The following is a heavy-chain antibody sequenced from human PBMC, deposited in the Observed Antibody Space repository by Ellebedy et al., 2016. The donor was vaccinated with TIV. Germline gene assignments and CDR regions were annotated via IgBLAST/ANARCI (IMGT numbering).Heavy chain of an antibody. CDR1: GFTVSPKY. J-gene: IGHJ3*02. Sequence: GESLKISXGVSGFTVSPKYMSWVRQAPGKGLEWVSLMYSDTNIYYAHSVKGRFTIYRDTSKNTLFLQMDRLRAEDTALYYCVAPGNAWANDAFDIWGPGTMVTVSS. CDR2: MYSDTNI. D-gene: IGHD1-26*01. CDR3: VAPGNAWANDAFDI. V-gene: IGHV3-66*01.